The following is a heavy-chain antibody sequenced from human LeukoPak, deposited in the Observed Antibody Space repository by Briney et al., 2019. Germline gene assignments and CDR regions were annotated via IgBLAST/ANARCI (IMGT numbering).Heavy chain of an antibody. V-gene: IGHV3-11*01. J-gene: IGHJ3*02. D-gene: IGHD6-13*01. CDR3: ARDSRRAAAGTRAFDI. Sequence: GGSLRLSCAASGFTFSDYYMSWIRQAPGKGLEWVSYISSSGSTIYYADSVKGRFTISRDNAKNPLYLQMNSLRAEDTAVYYCARDSRRAAAGTRAFDIWGQGTMVTVSS. CDR1: GFTFSDYY. CDR2: ISSSGSTI.